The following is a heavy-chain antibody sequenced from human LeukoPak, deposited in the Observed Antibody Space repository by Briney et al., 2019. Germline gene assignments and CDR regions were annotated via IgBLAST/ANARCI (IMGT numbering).Heavy chain of an antibody. CDR1: GGSISSSSYY. D-gene: IGHD3-22*01. V-gene: IGHV4-39*01. Sequence: SETLSLTCTVSGGSISSSSYYWGWIRQPPGKGLEWIGSIYYSGSTYYNPSLKSRVTISVDTSKNQFSLKLSSVTAADTAVYYCARRPGSSGYYRSDKDYWGQGTLATVSS. CDR3: ARRPGSSGYYRSDKDY. J-gene: IGHJ4*02. CDR2: IYYSGST.